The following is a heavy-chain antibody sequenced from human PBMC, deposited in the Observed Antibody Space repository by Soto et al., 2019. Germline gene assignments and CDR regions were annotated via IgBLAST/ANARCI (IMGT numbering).Heavy chain of an antibody. V-gene: IGHV3-48*01. CDR2: ISSSSSTI. CDR3: ASYPSAPNDYIWGSYPDY. J-gene: IGHJ4*02. Sequence: GGSLRLSCAASGFTFSSYSMNWVRQAPGKGLEWVSYISSSSSTIYYADSVKGRFTISRDNAKNSLYLQMNSLRAEDTAVYYCASYPSAPNDYIWGSYPDYWGQGTLVTVSS. D-gene: IGHD3-16*02. CDR1: GFTFSSYS.